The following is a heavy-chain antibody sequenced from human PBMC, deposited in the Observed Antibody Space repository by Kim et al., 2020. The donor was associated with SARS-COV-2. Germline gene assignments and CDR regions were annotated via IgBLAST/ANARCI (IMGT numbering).Heavy chain of an antibody. D-gene: IGHD5-12*01. CDR2: LYSGGST. CDR3: ARGKTDYFSGYVVGGGQYYLDY. Sequence: GGSLRLSCAASGFTVSSSYMTWARQTPGKGLECVSMLYSGGSTFYADSVKGRFTISRDDSKNTLYLQMSSLRVADKAVYYCARGKTDYFSGYVVGGGQYYLDYWGPGTPVTVSS. V-gene: IGHV3-53*01. CDR1: GFTVSSSY. J-gene: IGHJ4*02.